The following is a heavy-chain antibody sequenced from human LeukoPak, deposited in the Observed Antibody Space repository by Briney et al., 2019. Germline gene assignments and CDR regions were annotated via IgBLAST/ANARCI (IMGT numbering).Heavy chain of an antibody. Sequence: NPSGTLSLTCAVSGGSISSSNWWSWVRQPPGKGLEWIGEIYHSGSTNYNPSLKSRVTISVDKSKNQFSLKLSSVTAADTAVYYCARASSSVTMVRGVLNWFDPWGQGTLVTVS. V-gene: IGHV4-4*02. CDR1: GGSISSSNW. CDR3: ARASSSVTMVRGVLNWFDP. J-gene: IGHJ5*02. D-gene: IGHD3-10*01. CDR2: IYHSGST.